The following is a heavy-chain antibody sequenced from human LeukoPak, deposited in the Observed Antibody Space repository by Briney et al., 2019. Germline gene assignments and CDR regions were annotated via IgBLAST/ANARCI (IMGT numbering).Heavy chain of an antibody. J-gene: IGHJ6*03. D-gene: IGHD1-26*01. CDR1: GDSISSYY. CDR3: ARGRGGSYYYHYYYMDV. Sequence: SETLSLTCTVSGDSISSYYWSWIRQPAGKGLEWIGRIYASGSTNYNPSLKSRVTMSVDTSKNQFSLKLSSVTAADTAVYYCARGRGGSYYYHYYYMDVWGKGTTVTVSS. V-gene: IGHV4-4*07. CDR2: IYASGST.